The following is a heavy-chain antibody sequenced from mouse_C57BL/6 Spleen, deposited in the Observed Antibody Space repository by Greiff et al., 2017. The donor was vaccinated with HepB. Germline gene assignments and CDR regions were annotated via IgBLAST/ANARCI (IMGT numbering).Heavy chain of an antibody. Sequence: EVQGVESGGGLVQPGESLKLSCESNEYEFPSHDMSWVRKTPEKRLELVAAINSDGGSTYYPDTMERRFIISRDNTKKTLYLQMSSLRSEDTAVYYGTRRNWEGYFDVWGTGTTVTVSS. CDR1: EYEFPSHD. V-gene: IGHV5-2*01. CDR2: INSDGGST. CDR3: TRRNWEGYFDV. J-gene: IGHJ1*03. D-gene: IGHD4-1*01.